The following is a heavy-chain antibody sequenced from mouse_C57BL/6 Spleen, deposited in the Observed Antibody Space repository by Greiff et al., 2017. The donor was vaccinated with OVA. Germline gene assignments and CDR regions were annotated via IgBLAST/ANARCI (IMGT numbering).Heavy chain of an antibody. J-gene: IGHJ4*01. V-gene: IGHV5-4*01. CDR2: ISDGGSYT. Sequence: EVKLVESGGGLVKPGGSLKLSCAASGFTFSSYAMSWVRQTPEKRLEWVATISDGGSYTYYPDNVKGRFTISRDNAKNNLYLQMSHLKSEDTAMYYCARDPGYDAMDYWGQGTSVTVSS. CDR1: GFTFSSYA. CDR3: ARDPGYDAMDY.